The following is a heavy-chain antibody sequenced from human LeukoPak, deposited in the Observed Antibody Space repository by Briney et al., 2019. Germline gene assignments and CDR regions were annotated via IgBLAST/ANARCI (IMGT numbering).Heavy chain of an antibody. Sequence: TISGSGGSTYYADSVKGRFTISRDNSKNTLYLQMNTLRAEDTAVNYCAKVGGIAAAGIGFWGQGTLVTVSS. CDR3: AKVGGIAAAGIGF. CDR2: ISGSGGST. V-gene: IGHV3-23*01. D-gene: IGHD6-13*01. J-gene: IGHJ4*02.